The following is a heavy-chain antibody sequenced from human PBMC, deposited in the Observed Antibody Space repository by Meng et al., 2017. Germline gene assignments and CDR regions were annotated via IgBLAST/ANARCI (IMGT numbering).Heavy chain of an antibody. CDR2: INHSGST. D-gene: IGHD3-22*01. Sequence: GSLRLSCAVYGGSFSGYYWSWIRQPPGKGLEWIGEINHSGSTNYNPSLKSRVTISVDTSKNQFSLKLSSVTAADTAVYYCARDRFRYYYDSSLNWFDPWGQGTLVTVSS. J-gene: IGHJ5*02. V-gene: IGHV4-34*01. CDR1: GGSFSGYY. CDR3: ARDRFRYYYDSSLNWFDP.